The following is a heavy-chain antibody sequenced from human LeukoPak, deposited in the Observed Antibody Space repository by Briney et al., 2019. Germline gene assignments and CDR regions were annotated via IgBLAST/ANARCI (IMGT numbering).Heavy chain of an antibody. CDR2: ISSSSSYI. V-gene: IGHV3-21*01. Sequence: GGSLRLSCAASGFTFSSYSMNWVRQAPGKGLAWFSSISSSSSYIYYADSVEGRFTISRDNAKNSLYLQMNSLRAADTAVYYCARSGYSSSWYGFDYWGQGTLVTVSS. CDR3: ARSGYSSSWYGFDY. D-gene: IGHD6-13*01. J-gene: IGHJ4*02. CDR1: GFTFSSYS.